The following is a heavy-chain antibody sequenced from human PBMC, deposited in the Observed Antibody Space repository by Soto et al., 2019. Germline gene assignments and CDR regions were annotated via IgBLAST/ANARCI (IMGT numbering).Heavy chain of an antibody. CDR1: GFTFSIYA. V-gene: IGHV3-23*01. CDR2: ISGSGGST. J-gene: IGHJ4*02. D-gene: IGHD6-19*01. CDR3: AKVRVAGTSPRGDDFDY. Sequence: GGSLRLSCAASGFTFSIYAMSWVRQAPGKGLEWVSAISGSGGSTYYADSVKGRFTISRDNSKNTLYLQMNSLRAEDTAVYYCAKVRVAGTSPRGDDFDYWGQGTLVTVSS.